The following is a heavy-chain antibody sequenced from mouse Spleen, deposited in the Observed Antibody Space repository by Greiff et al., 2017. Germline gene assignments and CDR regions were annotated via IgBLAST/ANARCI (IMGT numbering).Heavy chain of an antibody. J-gene: IGHJ2*01. CDR1: GYTFTSYW. D-gene: IGHD1-1*01. CDR3: ARRGTVVYFDY. Sequence: QVQLQQPGAELVKPGASVKLSCKASGYTFTSYWMHWVKQRPGRGLEWIGMIHPNSGSTNYNEKFKSKATLTVDKSSSTAYMQLSSLTSEDSAVYYCARRGTVVYFDYWGQGTTLTVSS. CDR2: IHPNSGST. V-gene: IGHV1-64*01.